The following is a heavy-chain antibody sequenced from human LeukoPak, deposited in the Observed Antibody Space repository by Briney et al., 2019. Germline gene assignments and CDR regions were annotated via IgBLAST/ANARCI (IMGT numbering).Heavy chain of an antibody. CDR2: IKQDGNEK. V-gene: IGHV3-7*01. CDR1: GFTFSSYW. J-gene: IGHJ4*02. Sequence: GGSLRLSCAASGFTFSSYWMSWVRQAPGKGLEWVANIKQDGNEKYYVDFVKGRFTIARDNAKNSLYLQMNSLRAEDTAVYYCARSDDFWSGYYWDYWGQGTLVTVSS. D-gene: IGHD3-3*01. CDR3: ARSDDFWSGYYWDY.